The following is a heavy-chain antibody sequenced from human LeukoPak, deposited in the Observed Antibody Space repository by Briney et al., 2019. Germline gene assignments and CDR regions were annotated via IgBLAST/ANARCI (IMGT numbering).Heavy chain of an antibody. Sequence: GGSLRLSCAASGFTFNNFGMHWVRQAPGKGLEWVAFIGFEGLLKYYADSVKGRFTISKDNSKATLYLQMNSLRPEDTAVYYCAKDLHGGYSSDYWGLGTLVTVSS. CDR2: IGFEGLLK. CDR3: AKDLHGGYSSDY. V-gene: IGHV3-30*02. J-gene: IGHJ4*02. D-gene: IGHD4-23*01. CDR1: GFTFNNFG.